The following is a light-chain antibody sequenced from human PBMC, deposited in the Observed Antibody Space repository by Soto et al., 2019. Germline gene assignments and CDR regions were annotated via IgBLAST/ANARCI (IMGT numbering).Light chain of an antibody. Sequence: LTQTPSSLSASVAPRVTITFRASPGISSYLAQYPQKPVQAPRLLIYGASSRATGITDRFRGSGSGTDFTLTISRLEPEDFAVYDYQEYGSSPWTFGQGTKVEIK. V-gene: IGKV3-20*01. CDR3: QEYGSSPWT. CDR1: PGISSY. J-gene: IGKJ1*01. CDR2: GAS.